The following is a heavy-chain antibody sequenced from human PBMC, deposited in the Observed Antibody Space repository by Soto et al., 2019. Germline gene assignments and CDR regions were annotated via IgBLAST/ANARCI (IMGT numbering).Heavy chain of an antibody. CDR2: INIEGTSA. Sequence: EVQVVESGGGLVQPGGSLRLSCAASGFTFSRYWMHWVRQVQGKGLVWVSRINIEGTSATYADSVKGRFTISRDNARNTLFLQMNSLRAEDSAVYYCAAGLLPRISGTTLNPWGQGTLVIVSS. J-gene: IGHJ5*02. CDR3: AAGLLPRISGTTLNP. CDR1: GFTFSRYW. V-gene: IGHV3-74*01. D-gene: IGHD1-7*01.